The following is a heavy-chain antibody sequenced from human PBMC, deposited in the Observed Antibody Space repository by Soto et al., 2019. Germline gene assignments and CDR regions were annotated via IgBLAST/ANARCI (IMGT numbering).Heavy chain of an antibody. CDR3: GSQTYQYETSGYRFDY. J-gene: IGHJ4*02. V-gene: IGHV3-53*01. Sequence: PGGSLRLSCAASGFTVSSNYMSWVRQAPGKGLEWVSIIYPGGTTYYADSVKGRFTISRDSSKSTVYLQMNSLRAEDTAVYYCGSQTYQYETSGYRFDYWGQGTTVTVSS. CDR2: IYPGGTT. CDR1: GFTVSSNY. D-gene: IGHD3-22*01.